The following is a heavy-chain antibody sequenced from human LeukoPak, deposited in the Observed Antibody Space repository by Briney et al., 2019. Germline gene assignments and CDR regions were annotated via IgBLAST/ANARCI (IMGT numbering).Heavy chain of an antibody. V-gene: IGHV3-21*01. CDR3: ARNRGDPSYFDY. CDR1: GSTFNNYG. Sequence: GGSLRLSCAASGSTFNNYGMHWVRQAPGKGLEWVSSISTSSSYIYYADSVKGRFTISRNNPKNSLYLQMNSLRAEDTAVYYCARNRGDPSYFDYWGQGTLVTVSS. CDR2: ISTSSSYI. D-gene: IGHD4-17*01. J-gene: IGHJ4*02.